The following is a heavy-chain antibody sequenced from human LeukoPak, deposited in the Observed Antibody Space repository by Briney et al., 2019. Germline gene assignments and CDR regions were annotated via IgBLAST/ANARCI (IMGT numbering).Heavy chain of an antibody. V-gene: IGHV3-33*06. J-gene: IGHJ4*02. CDR3: AKTHDRGWLYLDY. D-gene: IGHD6-19*01. CDR2: IWYDGANK. Sequence: GGSLTLSCAASGFTFSNYGMHWVRQAPGKGLEWVAVIWYDGANKYYADSVKGRFTISRDISKNTLYLQMDSLRAEDTAMYYCAKTHDRGWLYLDYWGQGTLVTVSS. CDR1: GFTFSNYG.